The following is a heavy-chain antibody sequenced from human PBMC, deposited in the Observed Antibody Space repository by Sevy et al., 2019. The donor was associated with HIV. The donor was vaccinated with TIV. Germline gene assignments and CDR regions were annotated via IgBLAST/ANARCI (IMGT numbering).Heavy chain of an antibody. CDR1: GGSIRSGRYY. J-gene: IGHJ4*02. D-gene: IGHD5-18*01. CDR2: VFPSGGV. CDR3: ARDEGDGYNYGYFDS. Sequence: SETLSLTCTVSGGSIRSGRYYWTWIRQPAGKGLEWIGRVFPSGGVDFNPSMMRRASRSIDTSKKQFSLRLTSVTAADTAVYYCARDEGDGYNYGYFDSWGPGILVTVSS. V-gene: IGHV4-61*02.